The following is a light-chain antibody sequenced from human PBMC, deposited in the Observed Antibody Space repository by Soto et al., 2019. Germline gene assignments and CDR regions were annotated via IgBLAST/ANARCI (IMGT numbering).Light chain of an antibody. V-gene: IGLV2-14*01. CDR3: NSYTSTTPYV. CDR1: SSDVGGYRY. CDR2: EVS. Sequence: ALTQPASVSGSPGQSITISCTGTSSDVGGYRYVSWFQHHPGKAPKLIIYEVSNRPSGISDRFSGSKSGNTASLTISGLQAEDEADYYCNSYTSTTPYVFGTGTKVTVL. J-gene: IGLJ1*01.